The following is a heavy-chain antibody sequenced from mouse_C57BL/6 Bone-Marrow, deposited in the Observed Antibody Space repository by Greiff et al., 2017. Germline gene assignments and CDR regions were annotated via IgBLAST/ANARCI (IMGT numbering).Heavy chain of an antibody. Sequence: QVQLQQPGAELVMPGASVKLSCKASGYTFPSYWMHWVKQRPGQGLEWIGEIDPSDSYTNYNQKFKGKSTLTVDKSSSTAYMQLSRLTSEDSAVYYCGRWVLIDWYFDVWGTGTTVTVSS. V-gene: IGHV1-69*01. CDR3: GRWVLIDWYFDV. J-gene: IGHJ1*03. D-gene: IGHD2-3*01. CDR2: IDPSDSYT. CDR1: GYTFPSYW.